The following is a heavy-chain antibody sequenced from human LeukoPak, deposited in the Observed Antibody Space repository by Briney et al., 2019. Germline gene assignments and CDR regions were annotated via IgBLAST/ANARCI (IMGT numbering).Heavy chain of an antibody. CDR3: ARDRSYSGSYYFDY. CDR2: IYTSGSI. Sequence: SQTLSLTCTVSGGSISSGNYYWSWIRQPAGKGLEWIGRIYTSGSINYNPSLKSRVTISLDTSKKQFSLKLSSVTAADTAVYYCARDRSYSGSYYFDYWGQGTLVTVSS. D-gene: IGHD1-26*01. J-gene: IGHJ4*02. V-gene: IGHV4-61*02. CDR1: GGSISSGNYY.